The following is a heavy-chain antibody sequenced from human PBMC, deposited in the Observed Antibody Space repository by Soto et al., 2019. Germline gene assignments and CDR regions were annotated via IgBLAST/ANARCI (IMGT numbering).Heavy chain of an antibody. J-gene: IGHJ6*02. CDR2: IYWNDNK. CDR3: XHQKGFTGGLYYSGMXF. CDR1: GFSLTTSGVG. D-gene: IGHD7-27*01. Sequence: SGPTLVNPTQTLTLTCTFSGFSLTTSGVGVGWIRQPPGKALEWLALIYWNDNKLYSPSLKTRLTITKDTSKNQVVLTMTNMDPXDTSTXYXXHQKGFTGGLYYSGMXFWGPGTXVX. V-gene: IGHV2-5*01.